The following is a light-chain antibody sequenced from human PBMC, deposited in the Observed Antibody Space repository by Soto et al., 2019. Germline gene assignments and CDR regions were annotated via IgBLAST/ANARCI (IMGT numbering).Light chain of an antibody. Sequence: EVVLTQSPATLSVSPGDGATLSFRASPSVTNFLAWYQQKPGQAPRLLIYGAFNRATGIPARFSGSGSGTDFTLTIGRLEPEDFAVYYCQQYLITPWTFGQGTKVDI. CDR3: QQYLITPWT. CDR2: GAF. CDR1: PSVTNF. V-gene: IGKV3D-15*01. J-gene: IGKJ1*01.